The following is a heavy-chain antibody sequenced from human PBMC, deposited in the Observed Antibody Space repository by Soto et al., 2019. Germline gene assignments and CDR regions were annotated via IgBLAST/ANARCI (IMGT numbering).Heavy chain of an antibody. Sequence: ASVKVSCKASGYTFTSYGISWVRQAPGQGLEWMGWISAYNGNTNYAQKLQGRVTMTTDTSTSTAYMELRSLRSDDTAVYYCARTAGATKLSAFDIWGQGTMVTVSS. CDR1: GYTFTSYG. J-gene: IGHJ3*02. D-gene: IGHD1-26*01. V-gene: IGHV1-18*01. CDR3: ARTAGATKLSAFDI. CDR2: ISAYNGNT.